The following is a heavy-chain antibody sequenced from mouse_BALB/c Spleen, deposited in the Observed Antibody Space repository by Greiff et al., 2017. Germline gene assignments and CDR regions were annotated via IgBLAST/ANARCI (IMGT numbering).Heavy chain of an antibody. CDR1: GFTFSSYA. J-gene: IGHJ4*01. D-gene: IGHD2-2*01. Sequence: EVHLVESGGGLVKPGGSLKLSCAASGFTFSSYAMSWVRQSPEKRLEWVAEISSGGSYTYYPDTVTGRFTISRDNAKNTLYLEMSSLRSEDTAMYYCARERGDGYDEGYYYAMDYWGQGTSVTVSS. V-gene: IGHV5-9-4*01. CDR2: ISSGGSYT. CDR3: ARERGDGYDEGYYYAMDY.